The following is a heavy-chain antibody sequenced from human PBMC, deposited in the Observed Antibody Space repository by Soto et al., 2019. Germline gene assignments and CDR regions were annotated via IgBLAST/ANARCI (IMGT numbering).Heavy chain of an antibody. J-gene: IGHJ4*02. CDR1: GYTFTSYA. CDR3: ARRFAAAGTMDY. Sequence: GASVKVSCKASGYTFTSYAMHWVRQAPGQRLEWMGWINAGNGNTKYSQKFQGRVTITRDTSASTAYMELSSLRFEDTAVYYCARRFAAAGTMDYWGQGTLVTVSS. D-gene: IGHD6-13*01. CDR2: INAGNGNT. V-gene: IGHV1-3*01.